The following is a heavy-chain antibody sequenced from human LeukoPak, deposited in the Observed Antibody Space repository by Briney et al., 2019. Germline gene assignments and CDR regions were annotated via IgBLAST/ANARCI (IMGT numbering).Heavy chain of an antibody. CDR1: GGSISSGSYY. V-gene: IGHV4-39*07. D-gene: IGHD6-19*01. CDR3: VRRVQVAGHWNFDY. Sequence: SETLSLTCTVSGGSISSGSYYWGWIRQPPGKGLEWIGSIYHSGSTYYNPSLKSRVTISIDTSKNQFSLKLSSVTAADTAVYYCVRRVQVAGHWNFDYWGQGTLVTVSS. CDR2: IYHSGST. J-gene: IGHJ4*02.